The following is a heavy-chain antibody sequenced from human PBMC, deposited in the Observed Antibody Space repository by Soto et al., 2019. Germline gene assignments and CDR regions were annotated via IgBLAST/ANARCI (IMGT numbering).Heavy chain of an antibody. V-gene: IGHV4-4*07. CDR1: GAYVSDFS. D-gene: IGHD1-7*01. CDR2: ITVNGIT. Sequence: SETLSLTCAVSGAYVSDFSWSWIRQPAGKGLEWIGRITVNGITQYTPSFRSRVTMSMDTSRNQFSLNLQSATAADTALYYCARESGENWTYEAHWGQGTLVTVSS. CDR3: ARESGENWTYEAH. J-gene: IGHJ1*01.